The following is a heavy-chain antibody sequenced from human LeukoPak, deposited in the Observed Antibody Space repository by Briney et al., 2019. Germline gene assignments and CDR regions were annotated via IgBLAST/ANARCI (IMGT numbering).Heavy chain of an antibody. CDR2: IYPRDGST. CDR3: ARFLGGSYGMDV. D-gene: IGHD1-26*01. V-gene: IGHV1-46*01. J-gene: IGHJ6*02. CDR1: GYTFTSNY. Sequence: GASVKVSCKASGYTFTSNYIHWARQAPGQGLEWMGMIYPRDGSTSYAQKFQGRVTVTRDTSTSTVHMELSGLRSEDTAVYYCARFLGGSYGMDVWGQGTTVTVSS.